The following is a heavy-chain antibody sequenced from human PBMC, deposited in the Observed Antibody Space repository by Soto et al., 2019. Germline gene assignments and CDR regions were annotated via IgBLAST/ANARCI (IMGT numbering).Heavy chain of an antibody. D-gene: IGHD3-16*01. V-gene: IGHV1-69*13. CDR3: ASRSRPWGGFDP. CDR2: IIPIFGTA. J-gene: IGHJ5*02. CDR1: EGTFSSYA. Sequence: GASVKVSCKASEGTFSSYAISWVRQAPGQGLEWMGGIIPIFGTANYAQKFQGRVTITADESTSTAYMELSSLRSEDTAVYYCASRSRPWGGFDPWGQGTLVTSPQ.